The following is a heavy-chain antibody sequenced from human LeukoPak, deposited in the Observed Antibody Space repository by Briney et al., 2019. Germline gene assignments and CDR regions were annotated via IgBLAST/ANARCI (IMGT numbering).Heavy chain of an antibody. CDR1: GGSFSGYY. D-gene: IGHD6-19*01. CDR2: INHSGST. Sequence: SETLSLTCAVYGGSFSGYYWSWIRQPPGKGLEWIGEINHSGSTNYNPSLKSRVTISVDTSKNQFSLKLSSVTAADTAVYYCASSGGWYSDYWGQGTLVTVSS. V-gene: IGHV4-34*01. CDR3: ASSGGWYSDY. J-gene: IGHJ4*02.